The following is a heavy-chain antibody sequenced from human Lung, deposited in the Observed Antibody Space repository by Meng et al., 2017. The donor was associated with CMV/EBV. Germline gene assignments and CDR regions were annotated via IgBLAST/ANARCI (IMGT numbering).Heavy chain of an antibody. J-gene: IGHJ6*02. CDR3: AKDADGGKGYYYGMDV. CDR2: ISWDGGST. Sequence: GESLKISCAASGFTFDDYAMHWVRQAPGKGLEWVSLISWDGGSTYYADSVKGRFTISRDNSKNSLYLQMNSLRAEDTALYYCAKDADGGKGYYYGMDVWGQGXTVTVSS. D-gene: IGHD4-23*01. CDR1: GFTFDDYA. V-gene: IGHV3-43D*04.